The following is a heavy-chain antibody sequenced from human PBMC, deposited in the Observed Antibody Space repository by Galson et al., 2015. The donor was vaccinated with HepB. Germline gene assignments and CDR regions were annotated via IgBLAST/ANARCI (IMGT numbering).Heavy chain of an antibody. CDR1: GFIFSSYS. D-gene: IGHD4-23*01. V-gene: IGHV3-48*02. Sequence: SLRLSCAASGFIFSSYSMNWVRQAPGKGLEWLSYISGSTTTIYYADSVKGRFTISRDNARNSLYLQMNSLRDDDTALYFCARDNPGGTPFDYWGRGTLVTVSS. CDR3: ARDNPGGTPFDY. J-gene: IGHJ4*02. CDR2: ISGSTTTI.